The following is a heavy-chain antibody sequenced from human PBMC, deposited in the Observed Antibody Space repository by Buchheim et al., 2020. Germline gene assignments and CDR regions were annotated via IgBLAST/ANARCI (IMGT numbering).Heavy chain of an antibody. V-gene: IGHV4-4*02. CDR2: IYHSGST. CDR3: AREPNGDYRTPKYYYYGMDV. CDR1: GGSISSSNW. D-gene: IGHD4-17*01. Sequence: QVQLQESGPGLVKPSGTLSLTCAVSGGSISSSNWWSWVRQPPGKGLEWIGEIYHSGSTNYNPSLKSRVTISVDKSKNQFSLKLSSVTAADTAVYYWAREPNGDYRTPKYYYYGMDVWGQGTT. J-gene: IGHJ6*02.